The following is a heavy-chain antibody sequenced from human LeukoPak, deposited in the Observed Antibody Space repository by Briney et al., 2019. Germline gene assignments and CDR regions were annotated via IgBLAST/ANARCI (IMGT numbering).Heavy chain of an antibody. CDR3: ARDRGLTYYYDSSGYRPMDV. CDR2: ISSSSNHI. Sequence: GRSLRLSCAASGFTFNTYTMNWVRQAPGKGLEWVSSISSSSNHIYYADSVKSRFTISRDNAANSLYLQMNSLRAEDTAVYHCARDRGLTYYYDSSGYRPMDVWGKGTTVTVSS. J-gene: IGHJ6*03. CDR1: GFTFNTYT. V-gene: IGHV3-21*01. D-gene: IGHD3-22*01.